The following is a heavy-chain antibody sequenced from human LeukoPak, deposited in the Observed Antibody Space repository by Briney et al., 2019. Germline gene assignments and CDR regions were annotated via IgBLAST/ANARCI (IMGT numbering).Heavy chain of an antibody. J-gene: IGHJ5*02. D-gene: IGHD6-13*01. CDR2: IWNDGNNK. CDR3: AKEGPEGSSSWNWFDP. Sequence: PGRSLRLSCAASGFTFSWNGMHWVRQAPGKGLEWVVVIWNDGNNKYYADSVKGRFTISRDNSKNTLYLQMNSLRAEDTAVYYCAKEGPEGSSSWNWFDPWGQGTLVTVSS. V-gene: IGHV3-33*06. CDR1: GFTFSWNG.